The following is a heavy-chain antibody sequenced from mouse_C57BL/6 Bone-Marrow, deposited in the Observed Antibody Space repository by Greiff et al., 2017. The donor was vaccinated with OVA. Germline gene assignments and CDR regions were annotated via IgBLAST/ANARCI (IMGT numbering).Heavy chain of an antibody. Sequence: QVQLQQSGAELVKPGASVKVSCKASGYTFTSYWMHWVKQRPGQGLEWIGMIHPSDSDTNYNQKFKGKATLTVDKSSSTAYMQLSSLTSDDSAVYYCANCSSVHFDYWGQGTPLTVSS. CDR3: ANCSSVHFDY. J-gene: IGHJ2*01. D-gene: IGHD3-2*02. CDR1: GYTFTSYW. V-gene: IGHV1-74*01. CDR2: IHPSDSDT.